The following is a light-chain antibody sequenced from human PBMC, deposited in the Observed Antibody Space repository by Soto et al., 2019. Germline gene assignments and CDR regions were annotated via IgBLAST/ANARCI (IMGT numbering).Light chain of an antibody. CDR1: SSNIGAGYD. Sequence: QSVLTQPPSVSGAPGQRVTISCTGSSSNIGAGYDVHWYQQLPGTAPKLLIYANNNRPSGVPDRFSGSKSVTSASLAITGLQAEDVADYYCQSYDSSLSGSRVFGTGTKLTVL. CDR3: QSYDSSLSGSRV. J-gene: IGLJ1*01. CDR2: ANN. V-gene: IGLV1-40*01.